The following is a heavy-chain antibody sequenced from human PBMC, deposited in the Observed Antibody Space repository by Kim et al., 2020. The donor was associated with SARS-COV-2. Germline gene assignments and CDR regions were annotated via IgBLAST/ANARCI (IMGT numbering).Heavy chain of an antibody. V-gene: IGHV4-31*03. D-gene: IGHD3-22*01. CDR3: ARGGALLGYYDSSGSFDY. J-gene: IGHJ4*02. CDR1: GGSISSGGYY. CDR2: IYYSGST. Sequence: SETLSLTCTVSGGSISSGGYYWSWIRQHPGKGLEWIGYIYYSGSTYYNPSLKSRVTISVDTSKNQFSLKLSSVTAADTAVYYCARGGALLGYYDSSGSFDYWGQGTLVTVSS.